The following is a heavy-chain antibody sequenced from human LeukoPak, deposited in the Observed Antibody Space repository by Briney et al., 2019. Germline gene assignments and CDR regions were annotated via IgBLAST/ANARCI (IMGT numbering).Heavy chain of an antibody. CDR2: INSDGSST. D-gene: IGHD3-10*01. CDR3: TRAITYFYGSVTYDWFDS. CDR1: GFTFSSYW. V-gene: IGHV3-74*01. J-gene: IGHJ5*01. Sequence: PGGSLRLSCAASGFTFSSYWMHWVRQAPGKGLVWVSRINSDGSSTSYADSVQGRFTISRDNAKNMVYLQMNSLRADDTAIYYCTRAITYFYGSVTYDWFDSWGQGTRVTVSS.